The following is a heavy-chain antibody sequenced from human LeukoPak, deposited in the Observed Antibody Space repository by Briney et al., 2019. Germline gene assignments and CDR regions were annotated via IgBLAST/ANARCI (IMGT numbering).Heavy chain of an antibody. CDR1: GFTFSDYY. CDR3: ARDYDSLTGRTIDH. D-gene: IGHD3-9*01. Sequence: PGGSLRLSCVASGFTFSDYYMSWIRQTPGKGLEWVSYISSSGRTIYYAHSVKGRFTISRDNAKNSLYLQMNSLRAEDTAVYYCARDYDSLTGRTIDHWGQGTLVTVSS. J-gene: IGHJ4*02. V-gene: IGHV3-11*04. CDR2: ISSSGRTI.